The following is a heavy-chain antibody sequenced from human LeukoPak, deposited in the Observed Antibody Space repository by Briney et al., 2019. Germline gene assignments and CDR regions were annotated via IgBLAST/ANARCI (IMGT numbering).Heavy chain of an antibody. CDR2: ISGSGGST. Sequence: GGSLRLSCAASGFTVSSNYMSWVRQAPGKGLEWVSAISGSGGSTYYADSVKGRFTISRDNSKNTLYLQMNSLRAEDTAVYYCAKESGYGDYVLFDIWGQGTMVTVSS. V-gene: IGHV3-23*01. CDR3: AKESGYGDYVLFDI. CDR1: GFTVSSNY. D-gene: IGHD4-17*01. J-gene: IGHJ3*02.